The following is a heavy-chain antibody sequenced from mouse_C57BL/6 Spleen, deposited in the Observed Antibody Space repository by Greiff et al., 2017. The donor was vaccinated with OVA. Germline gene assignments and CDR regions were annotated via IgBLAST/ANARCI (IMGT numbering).Heavy chain of an antibody. V-gene: IGHV14-2*01. CDR3: AKGKALKAMDY. Sequence: EVKLVESGAELVKPGASVKLSCTASGFNIKDYYMHWVKQRTEQGLEWIGRIDPEDGETKYAPKFQGKATITADTSSNTAYLQLSSLTSEDTAVYYCAKGKALKAMDYWGQGTSVTVSS. CDR1: GFNIKDYY. CDR2: IDPEDGET. J-gene: IGHJ4*01.